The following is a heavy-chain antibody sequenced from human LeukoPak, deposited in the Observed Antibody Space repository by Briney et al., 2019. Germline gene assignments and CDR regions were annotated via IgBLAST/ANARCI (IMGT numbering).Heavy chain of an antibody. D-gene: IGHD4-23*01. Sequence: SETLSLTCTVSGGSISSGGYYWSWLRQHPGKGLEWIGYIYYSGSTYYNPSLKSRVTISVDTSKNQFSLKLSSVTAADTAVYYCARSPLGDYGGNSPLDYWGQGTLVTVSS. V-gene: IGHV4-31*03. CDR3: ARSPLGDYGGNSPLDY. CDR2: IYYSGST. CDR1: GGSISSGGYY. J-gene: IGHJ4*02.